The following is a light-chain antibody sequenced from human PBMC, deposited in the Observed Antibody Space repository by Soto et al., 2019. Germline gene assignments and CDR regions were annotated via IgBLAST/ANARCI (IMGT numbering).Light chain of an antibody. CDR3: SSYTSSSTSV. J-gene: IGLJ3*02. Sequence: QSVLTQPASVSGSPGQSITISCTGTSSDVGGYDYVSWYQQHPGKAPKLMIYGVSNRPSGVSNRFSGSKSGNTASLTISALQAEDEADYYCSSYTSSSTSVFGGGTKVTVL. V-gene: IGLV2-14*01. CDR2: GVS. CDR1: SSDVGGYDY.